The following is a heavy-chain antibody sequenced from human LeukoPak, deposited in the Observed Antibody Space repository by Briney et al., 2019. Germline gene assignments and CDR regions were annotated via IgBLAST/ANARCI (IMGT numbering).Heavy chain of an antibody. J-gene: IGHJ4*02. CDR2: MYHSGST. CDR3: ARHSFYCTSSSCYVFDY. Sequence: SETLSLTCAVSGYSISSGYYWGWIRQPPGKGLEWIGSMYHSGSTYYNPSLKSRVTISVDTSKNQFSLKLISATAADTAVYYCARHSFYCTSSSCYVFDYWGQGTLVTVSS. CDR1: GYSISSGYY. D-gene: IGHD2-2*01. V-gene: IGHV4-38-2*01.